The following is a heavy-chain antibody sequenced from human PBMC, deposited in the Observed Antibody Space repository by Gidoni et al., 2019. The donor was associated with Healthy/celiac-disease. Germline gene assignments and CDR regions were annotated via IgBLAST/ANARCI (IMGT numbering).Heavy chain of an antibody. V-gene: IGHV3-33*01. D-gene: IGHD2-8*01. J-gene: IGHJ4*02. CDR3: ARDQSLALMVKYYFDY. CDR2: IWYYGSNK. Sequence: QVQLVESGGGVVQPGRSLRLSCAASGFTFSSYGMHWVRQAPGKGLEWVAVIWYYGSNKYYADSVKGRFTISRDNSKNTLYLQMNSLRAEDTAVYYCARDQSLALMVKYYFDYWGQGTLVTVSS. CDR1: GFTFSSYG.